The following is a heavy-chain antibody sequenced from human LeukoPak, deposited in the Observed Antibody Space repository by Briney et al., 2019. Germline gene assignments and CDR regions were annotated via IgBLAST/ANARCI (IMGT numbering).Heavy chain of an antibody. CDR2: IKSKTDGGTT. V-gene: IGHV3-15*07. CDR1: GFTFSKAW. D-gene: IGHD3-3*01. Sequence: GGSLRLSCAASGFTFSKAWMYWVRQAPGKGLEWVGRIKSKTDGGTTDYAAPVKGRFTISRDDSKNTLYLQMNSLKTEDTAVYYCTRVIIYYYYGMDVWGQGTTVTVSS. J-gene: IGHJ6*02. CDR3: TRVIIYYYYGMDV.